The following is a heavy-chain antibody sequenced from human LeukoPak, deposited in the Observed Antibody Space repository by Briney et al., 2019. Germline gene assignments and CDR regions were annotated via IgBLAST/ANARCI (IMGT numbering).Heavy chain of an antibody. CDR2: ISSSGSGGST. CDR3: ASHYYDSSGHLDY. CDR1: GVTLSSYA. J-gene: IGHJ4*02. Sequence: GGSLRLSCAASGVTLSSYAMSWARQAPGKGLEWVSGISSSGSGGSTYYADSLKGRFTISRDNSKNTLYLQMNSLRAEDTVVYYCASHYYDSSGHLDYWGQGTLVTVSS. V-gene: IGHV3-23*01. D-gene: IGHD3-22*01.